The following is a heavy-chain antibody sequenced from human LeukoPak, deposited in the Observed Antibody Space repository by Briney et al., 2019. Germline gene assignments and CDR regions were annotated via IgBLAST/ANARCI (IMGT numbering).Heavy chain of an antibody. D-gene: IGHD6-13*01. V-gene: IGHV4-59*01. J-gene: IGHJ5*02. Sequence: SETLSLTCTVSGGSISSYYWSWIRQPPGKGLEWIGYIYYSGSTNYNPSLKSRVTISVDTSKNQFSLKLSSVTAADTAMYYCARVKYSSSWYWFDPWGQGTLVTVSS. CDR1: GGSISSYY. CDR3: ARVKYSSSWYWFDP. CDR2: IYYSGST.